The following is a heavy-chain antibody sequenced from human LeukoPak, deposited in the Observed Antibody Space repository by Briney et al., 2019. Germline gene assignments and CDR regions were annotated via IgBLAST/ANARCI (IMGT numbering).Heavy chain of an antibody. CDR3: ARNNSMDCSGGRCYSNWFDP. D-gene: IGHD2-15*01. J-gene: IGHJ5*02. CDR2: TYQSGST. CDR1: GYSISSGYY. Sequence: SGTLSLTCTVSGYSISSGYYWGWIRQPPGKGLEWIGSTYQSGSTYYNPSLKSRVTISVDTSKNQFSLKLSSVTAADTALYYCARNNSMDCSGGRCYSNWFDPWGQGTLVTVSS. V-gene: IGHV4-38-2*02.